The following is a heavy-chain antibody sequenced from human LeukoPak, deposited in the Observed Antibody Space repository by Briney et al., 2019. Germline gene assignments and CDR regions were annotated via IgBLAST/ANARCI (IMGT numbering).Heavy chain of an antibody. V-gene: IGHV3-15*01. Sequence: GGSLRLSCAASGFTFSNAWMSWVRQAPGKGLEWVGRIKSKTDGGTTDYAAPVKGRFTISRDDSKNTLYLQMNSLKTEDTAVYYCTTDPRVVPAALRDYWGQGTLVTVSS. CDR1: GFTFSNAW. CDR2: IKSKTDGGTT. J-gene: IGHJ4*02. D-gene: IGHD2-2*01. CDR3: TTDPRVVPAALRDY.